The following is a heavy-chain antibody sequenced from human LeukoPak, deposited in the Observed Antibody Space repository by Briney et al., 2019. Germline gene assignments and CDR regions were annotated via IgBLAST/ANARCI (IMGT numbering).Heavy chain of an antibody. V-gene: IGHV4-59*01. J-gene: IGHJ4*02. Sequence: SETLSLTCTVSGGSINNYYWSWIRQPPGKGLEWIGYIYYRGSTNYNPSLKSRVTFSVDTAKNQFSLKLNSVTAADTAVYYCARGGDYGDLRYFDYWGQGTLVTVSS. D-gene: IGHD4-17*01. CDR3: ARGGDYGDLRYFDY. CDR1: GGSINNYY. CDR2: IYYRGST.